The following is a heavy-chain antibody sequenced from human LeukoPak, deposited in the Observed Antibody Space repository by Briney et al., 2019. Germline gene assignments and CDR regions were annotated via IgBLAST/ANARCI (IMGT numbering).Heavy chain of an antibody. CDR2: ISGSGGST. J-gene: IGHJ6*03. V-gene: IGHV3-23*01. Sequence: PGGSLRLSCAASGFTFSSYAMSWVRQAPGKGLEWVSAISGSGGSTYYADSVKGRFTISRDDSKNTLYLQMNSLRAEDTVVYYCAKGAYDFWSGYYTDYYYMDVWGKGTTVTVSS. CDR3: AKGAYDFWSGYYTDYYYMDV. D-gene: IGHD3-3*01. CDR1: GFTFSSYA.